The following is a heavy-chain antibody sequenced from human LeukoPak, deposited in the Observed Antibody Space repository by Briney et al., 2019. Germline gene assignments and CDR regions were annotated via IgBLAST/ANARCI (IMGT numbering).Heavy chain of an antibody. CDR2: IKQDGSEK. Sequence: PGGSLRLSCAASGFTFSSYWMSWVRQAPGKGLEWVANIKQDGSEKYYVDSVKGRFTISRDNAKNSLYLQMNSLRAEDTAVYYCAGDFNWGLFYYYYMDVWGKGTTVTVSS. J-gene: IGHJ6*03. CDR1: GFTFSSYW. CDR3: AGDFNWGLFYYYYMDV. D-gene: IGHD7-27*01. V-gene: IGHV3-7*01.